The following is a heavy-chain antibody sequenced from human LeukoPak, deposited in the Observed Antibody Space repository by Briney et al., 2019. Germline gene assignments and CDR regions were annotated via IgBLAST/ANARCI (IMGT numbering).Heavy chain of an antibody. V-gene: IGHV3-9*01. CDR3: AKGLGAVAGLLGFDI. Sequence: PGGSLRLSCAASGFTFSSYWMHWVRQAPGKGLEWVSGISWNNGIIAYADSVKGRFTIARDNAKNSLDLQMNSLRAEDTALYYCAKGLGAVAGLLGFDIWGQGTMVTVSS. CDR2: ISWNNGII. J-gene: IGHJ3*02. CDR1: GFTFSSYW. D-gene: IGHD6-19*01.